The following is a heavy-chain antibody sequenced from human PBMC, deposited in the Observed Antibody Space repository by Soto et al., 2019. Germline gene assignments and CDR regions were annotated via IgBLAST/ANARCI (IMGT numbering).Heavy chain of an antibody. J-gene: IGHJ3*02. D-gene: IGHD3-22*01. CDR2: INAGNGNT. V-gene: IGHV1-3*01. CDR3: AREYYYDTSGYSYDAFDI. CDR1: GYTFTSYA. Sequence: ASVKVSCKASGYTFTSYAMHWVRQAPGQRREGMGWINAGNGNTKYSQKFQGRVTSTRDTSASTAYMELSSLRSKDTAVYYCAREYYYDTSGYSYDAFDIWGQGTMVTVSS.